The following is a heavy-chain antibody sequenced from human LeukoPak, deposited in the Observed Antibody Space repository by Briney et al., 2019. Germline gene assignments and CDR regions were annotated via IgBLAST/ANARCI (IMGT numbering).Heavy chain of an antibody. CDR3: ARAHTTGWY. V-gene: IGHV1-2*02. CDR2: INPNAGGT. J-gene: IGHJ4*01. D-gene: IGHD6-19*01. Sequence: ASVKVSCKASGYTFIDYYVHWVRQAPGQGLEWMGWINPNAGGTNYAQKFQGRVTMAWDTSITTTYMELSRLTSDDTAVYYCARAHTTGWYWGHGTQVTVSS. CDR1: GYTFIDYY.